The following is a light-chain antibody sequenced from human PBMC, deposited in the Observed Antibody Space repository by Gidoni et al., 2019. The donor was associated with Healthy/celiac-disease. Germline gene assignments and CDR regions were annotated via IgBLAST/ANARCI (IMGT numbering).Light chain of an antibody. V-gene: IGKV1-33*01. CDR1: QDISNY. J-gene: IGKJ4*01. CDR2: DAS. CDR3: QQYDHLPLT. Sequence: DIQRTQSPSSLSASVGDRVTIPCQASQDISNYLNWYQQKPGKAPKLLIYDASNWETGVPSRFSGSGSGTDFTFTISSLQPEDIATYYCQQYDHLPLTFGGGTKVEIK.